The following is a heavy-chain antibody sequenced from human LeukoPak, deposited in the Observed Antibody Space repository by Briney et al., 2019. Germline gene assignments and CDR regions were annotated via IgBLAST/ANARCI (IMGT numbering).Heavy chain of an antibody. J-gene: IGHJ3*01. D-gene: IGHD3-22*01. Sequence: GESLKISCKGSGYRFNAYLIAWVRPMPGKGLEWMGMIYPADSDTTYSPSFQGQLTISADKSVRTAYLQWTSLKASYTAMYYCARPNITSYYDSRGYDAFDVWGQGTMLTVSS. V-gene: IGHV5-51*01. CDR1: GYRFNAYL. CDR2: IYPADSDT. CDR3: ARPNITSYYDSRGYDAFDV.